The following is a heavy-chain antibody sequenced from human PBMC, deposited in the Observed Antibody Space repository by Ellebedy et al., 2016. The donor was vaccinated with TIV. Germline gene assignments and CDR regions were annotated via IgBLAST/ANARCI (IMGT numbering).Heavy chain of an antibody. CDR3: ARDPVGITMIVVVPSVVMDV. CDR1: GYTFTGYY. D-gene: IGHD3-22*01. CDR2: INPNSGGT. V-gene: IGHV1-2*02. Sequence: ASVKVSXKASGYTFTGYYMHWVRQAPGQGLEWMGWINPNSGGTNYAQKFQGRVTMTRDTSISTAYMELSRLRSDDTAVYYCARDPVGITMIVVVPSVVMDVWGKGTTVTVSS. J-gene: IGHJ6*03.